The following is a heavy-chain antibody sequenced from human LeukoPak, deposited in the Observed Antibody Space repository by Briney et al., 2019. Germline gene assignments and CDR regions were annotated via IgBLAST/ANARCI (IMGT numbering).Heavy chain of an antibody. Sequence: GGSLRLSCVASGFTFNNYWMTWVRQAPGRGLEWVANIRHDGSARYYGDSVKGRFTISRDGAKNSLFLQMNSLRADDTALYYCARDNSGFDYWGQGTPVTVSS. V-gene: IGHV3-7*01. D-gene: IGHD6-19*01. CDR3: ARDNSGFDY. CDR2: IRHDGSAR. J-gene: IGHJ4*02. CDR1: GFTFNNYW.